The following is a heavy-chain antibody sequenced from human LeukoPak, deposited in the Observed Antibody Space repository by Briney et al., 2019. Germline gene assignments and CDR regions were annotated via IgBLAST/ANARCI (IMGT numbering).Heavy chain of an antibody. CDR1: GYSFTSYW. CDR3: ARHLSRRPGYCSSTSCYAEKVPNWFDP. J-gene: IGHJ5*02. Sequence: GESLKISCKGSGYSFTSYWIGWVRQMPGKGLEWMGIIYPGDSDTRYSPSFQGQVTISADKSISTAYLQWSSLKASDTAMYYCARHLSRRPGYCSSTSCYAEKVPNWFDPWGQGTLVTVSS. D-gene: IGHD2-2*01. CDR2: IYPGDSDT. V-gene: IGHV5-51*01.